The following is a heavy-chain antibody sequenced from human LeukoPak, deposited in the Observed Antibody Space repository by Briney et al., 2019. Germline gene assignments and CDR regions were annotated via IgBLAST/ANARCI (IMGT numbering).Heavy chain of an antibody. CDR3: ARHRDYYGSGGYYHGY. CDR1: RGSVSSCVYY. CDR2: VYNVGTT. J-gene: IGHJ4*02. V-gene: IGHV4-39*01. D-gene: IGHD3-10*01. Sequence: SETLSLTCTVCRGSVSSCVYYWGWIRQPPGKGLEWIGTVYNVGTTYYNPSRKSRVTTSVDTSKHQSSLRLSSVTAADTAVYYCARHRDYYGSGGYYHGYWGQGTLVTVSS.